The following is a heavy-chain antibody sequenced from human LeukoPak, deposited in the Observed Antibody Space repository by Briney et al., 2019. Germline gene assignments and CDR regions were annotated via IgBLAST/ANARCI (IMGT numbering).Heavy chain of an antibody. Sequence: PSETLSLTCTVSGGSISSYYWSWIRQPPGKGLELIGYIYYSGSTNYNPSLKSRVTISVDTSKNQFSLKLSSVTAADTAVYYSARVSFYYGSGSYYSSFDPWGQGTLVTVSS. V-gene: IGHV4-59*01. CDR3: ARVSFYYGSGSYYSSFDP. D-gene: IGHD3-10*01. J-gene: IGHJ5*02. CDR1: GGSISSYY. CDR2: IYYSGST.